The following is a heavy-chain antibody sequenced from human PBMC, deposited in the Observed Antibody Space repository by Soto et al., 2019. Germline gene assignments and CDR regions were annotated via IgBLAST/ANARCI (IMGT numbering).Heavy chain of an antibody. CDR1: GYSFTSYW. J-gene: IGHJ3*02. D-gene: IGHD6-13*01. CDR2: IYPGDSDT. CDR3: ARYIVAAADQGGDAFDI. V-gene: IGHV5-51*01. Sequence: GESLKISCKGSGYSFTSYWIGWVRQMPGKGLEWMGIIYPGDSDTRYSPSFQGQVTISADKSISTAYLQWSSLKASDTAMYYCARYIVAAADQGGDAFDIWGQGTMVTGSS.